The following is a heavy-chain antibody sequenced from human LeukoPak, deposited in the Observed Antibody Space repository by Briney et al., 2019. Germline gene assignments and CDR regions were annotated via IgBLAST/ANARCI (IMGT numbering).Heavy chain of an antibody. V-gene: IGHV4-59*01. CDR3: ARDDPRSDYGDYPGEAFDI. Sequence: PSETLSLTCTVSGGSISSYYWSWIRQPPGKGLEWIGYIYYSGSTNYNPSLKSRVTISVDTSKNQFSLKLSSVTAADTAVYYCARDDPRSDYGDYPGEAFDIWGQGTMVTVSS. CDR2: IYYSGST. D-gene: IGHD4-17*01. J-gene: IGHJ3*02. CDR1: GGSISSYY.